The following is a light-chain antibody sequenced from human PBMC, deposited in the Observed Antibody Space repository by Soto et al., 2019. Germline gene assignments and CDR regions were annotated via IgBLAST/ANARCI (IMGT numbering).Light chain of an antibody. V-gene: IGKV3D-20*02. Sequence: EIVLTQSPGTLSLSPGERATLSCRASQSVSSSYLAWYQQKPGQAPSLLIYGATIRATGIPARFSGSGSGTDFTLTISSLEPEDFAVYYCQQRNSWPPTFTFGQGTRLEIK. J-gene: IGKJ5*01. CDR3: QQRNSWPPTFT. CDR2: GAT. CDR1: QSVSSSY.